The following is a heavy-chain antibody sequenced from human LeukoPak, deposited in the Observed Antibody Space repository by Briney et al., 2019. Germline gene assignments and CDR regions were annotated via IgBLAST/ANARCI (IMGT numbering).Heavy chain of an antibody. CDR1: GFTFSDYY. J-gene: IGHJ3*02. D-gene: IGHD3-10*01. CDR2: ISSSSSYT. V-gene: IGHV3-11*05. CDR3: ARVTGYNDAFDI. Sequence: GGSLRLSCAASGFTFSDYYMSWIRQAPGKGLEWVSYISSSSSYTNYADSVKGRFTISRDNAKNSLYPQMNSLRAEDTAVYYCARVTGYNDAFDIWGQGTTVTVSS.